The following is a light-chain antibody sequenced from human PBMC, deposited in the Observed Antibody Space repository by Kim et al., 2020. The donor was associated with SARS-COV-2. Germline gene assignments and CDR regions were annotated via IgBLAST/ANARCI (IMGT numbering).Light chain of an antibody. Sequence: SVTIPRTTTTRDVGGYYYVSVYQQHPGKAPHLFIDEVPKRPSGVPDRFSGSKSGNTASLTVSGLQAEDEADYYCSSYAGTDNLLFGGGTQLTVL. CDR3: SSYAGTDNLL. CDR2: EVP. J-gene: IGLJ3*02. CDR1: TRDVGGYYY. V-gene: IGLV2-8*01.